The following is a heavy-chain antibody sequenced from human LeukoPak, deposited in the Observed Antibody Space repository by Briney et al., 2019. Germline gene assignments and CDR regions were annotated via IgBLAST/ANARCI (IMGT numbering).Heavy chain of an antibody. V-gene: IGHV4-34*01. CDR2: IYYSGST. Sequence: SETLSLTCAVYGGSFSGYYWSWIRQPPGKGLEWIGSIYYSGSTYYNPSLKSRVTISVDTSKNQFSLKLSSVTAADTAVYYCARLRGSGSSKYYFDYWGQGTLVTVSS. D-gene: IGHD3-10*01. CDR3: ARLRGSGSSKYYFDY. J-gene: IGHJ4*02. CDR1: GGSFSGYY.